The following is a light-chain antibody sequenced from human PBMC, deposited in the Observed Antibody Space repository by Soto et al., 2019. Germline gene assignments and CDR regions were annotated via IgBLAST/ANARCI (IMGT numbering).Light chain of an antibody. CDR3: LKDYNYPRT. V-gene: IGKV1-6*01. CDR2: AAS. Sequence: AIQMTQSPSSLSASVGDRVTITCRASQDIRNDLGWYQQKPGKAPKLLIYAASSLESGVPSRFSGGGSGTDFTLTISSLQPEDFATYYCLKDYNYPRTFGQGTKVDIK. J-gene: IGKJ1*01. CDR1: QDIRND.